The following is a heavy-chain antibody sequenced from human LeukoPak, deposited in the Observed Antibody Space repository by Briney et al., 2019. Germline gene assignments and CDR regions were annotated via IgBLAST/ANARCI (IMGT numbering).Heavy chain of an antibody. CDR3: ARAGTVVDYDPSDAFDV. CDR2: ISSDGGTT. Sequence: GGSLRLSCAASGITFSTYWMHWVRQAPGKGLVWVSRISSDGGTTSYVDSVEGRFTISRDNAKNTLYLQMNSLRAEDTAVYYCARAGTVVDYDPSDAFDVRGQGTMVTVSS. V-gene: IGHV3-74*01. CDR1: GITFSTYW. J-gene: IGHJ3*01. D-gene: IGHD3-22*01.